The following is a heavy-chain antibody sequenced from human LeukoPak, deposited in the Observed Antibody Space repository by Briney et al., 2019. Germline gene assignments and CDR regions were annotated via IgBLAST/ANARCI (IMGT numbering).Heavy chain of an antibody. Sequence: GGSLRLSCVASGFTFSSFAMNWVRQAPGKGLEWVSSISSSSSYIYYADSVKGRFTISRDNAKNSLYLQMNSLRAEDTAVYYCARDVTYDFWSGLDYWGQGTLVTVSS. D-gene: IGHD3-3*01. CDR3: ARDVTYDFWSGLDY. J-gene: IGHJ4*02. CDR1: GFTFSSFA. CDR2: ISSSSSYI. V-gene: IGHV3-21*01.